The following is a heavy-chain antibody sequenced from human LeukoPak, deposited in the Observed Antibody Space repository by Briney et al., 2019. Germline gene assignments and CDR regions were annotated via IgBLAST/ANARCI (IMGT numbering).Heavy chain of an antibody. J-gene: IGHJ6*02. CDR1: GGSVSSGSYY. CDR2: IYYSGST. CDR3: ARFRRDGYNYDYYYGMDV. Sequence: SETLSLTCTVSGGSVSSGSYYWSWIRQPPGKGLEWIGYIYYSGSTNYNPSLKSRVTISVDPSKNQFSLKLSSVTAADTAVYYCARFRRDGYNYDYYYGMDVWGQGTTVTVSS. V-gene: IGHV4-61*01. D-gene: IGHD5-24*01.